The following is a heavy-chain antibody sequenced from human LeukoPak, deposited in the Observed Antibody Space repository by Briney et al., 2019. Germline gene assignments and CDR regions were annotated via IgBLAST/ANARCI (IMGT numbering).Heavy chain of an antibody. Sequence: GGSLRLSCAASGFTFSSYAMSWVRQAPGKGLEWVSAISGSGGSTYYADSVKGRFTISRDNSKNTLYLQVNSLRAEDTAVYYCASSAEALLWFGESYSPGAFDIWGQGTMVTVSS. J-gene: IGHJ3*02. CDR3: ASSAEALLWFGESYSPGAFDI. D-gene: IGHD3-10*01. CDR2: ISGSGGST. V-gene: IGHV3-23*01. CDR1: GFTFSSYA.